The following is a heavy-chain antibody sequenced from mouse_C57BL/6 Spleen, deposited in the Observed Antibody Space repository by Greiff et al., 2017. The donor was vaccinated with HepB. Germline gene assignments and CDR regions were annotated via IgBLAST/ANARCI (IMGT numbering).Heavy chain of an antibody. D-gene: IGHD2-3*01. V-gene: IGHV14-2*01. J-gene: IGHJ3*01. CDR3: ARGEGGYYLWFAY. CDR2: IDPEDGDT. Sequence: VQLQQSGAELVKPGASVKLSCTASGFNIKDYYMHWVKQRTEQGLEWIGRIDPEDGDTKYAPKFQGKATITADTSSNTAYLQLSSLTSEDTAVYYCARGEGGYYLWFAYWGQGTLVTVSA. CDR1: GFNIKDYY.